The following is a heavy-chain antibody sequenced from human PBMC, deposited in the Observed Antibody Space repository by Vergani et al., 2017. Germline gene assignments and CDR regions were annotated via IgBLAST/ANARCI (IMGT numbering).Heavy chain of an antibody. CDR1: GGTFSSYA. V-gene: IGHV1-69*01. CDR2: IIPIFGTA. J-gene: IGHJ6*03. D-gene: IGHD6-6*01. Sequence: QVQLVQSGAEVKKPGSSVKVSCKASGGTFSSYAISWVRQAPGQGLEWMGGIIPIFGTANYAQKFQGRVTITADESTSTAYMGLSSLRSEDTAVYYCAREIPSSSSSFYYYYMDVWGKGTTVTVSS. CDR3: AREIPSSSSSFYYYYMDV.